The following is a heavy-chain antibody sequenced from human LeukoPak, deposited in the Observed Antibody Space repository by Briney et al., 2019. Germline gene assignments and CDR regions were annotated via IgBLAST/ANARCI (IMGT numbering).Heavy chain of an antibody. D-gene: IGHD6-13*01. CDR2: ISSSSSYI. J-gene: IGHJ6*02. CDR1: GFTFSSYS. CDR3: ARGLLAAAGTSDHYYYYYGMDV. Sequence: GGSLRLSCAASGFTFSSYSMNWVRQAPGKGLEWVSSISSSSSYIYYADSVKGRFTISRDNAKNSLYLQMNSLRAEDTAVYYCARGLLAAAGTSDHYYYYYGMDVWGQGTTVTVSS. V-gene: IGHV3-21*01.